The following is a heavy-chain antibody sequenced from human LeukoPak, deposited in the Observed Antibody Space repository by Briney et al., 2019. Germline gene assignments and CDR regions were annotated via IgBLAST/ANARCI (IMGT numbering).Heavy chain of an antibody. V-gene: IGHV3-66*02. CDR3: ARYYCSSTSCYQFDY. D-gene: IGHD2-2*01. Sequence: GGSLRLSCAASGFTVSSNYMSWVRQAPGKGLEWVSVIYSGGSTYYADSVKGRSTISRDNSKNTLYLQMNSLRAEDTAVYYCARYYCSSTSCYQFDYWGQGTLVTVSS. J-gene: IGHJ4*02. CDR1: GFTVSSNY. CDR2: IYSGGST.